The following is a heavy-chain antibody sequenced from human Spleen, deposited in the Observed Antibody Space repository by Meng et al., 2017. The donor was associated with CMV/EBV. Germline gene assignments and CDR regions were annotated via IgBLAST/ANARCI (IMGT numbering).Heavy chain of an antibody. CDR1: GYTFTSYG. Sequence: SVKVSCKASGYTFTSYGFSWVRQAPGQGLEWMGGIIPIFGTANYAQKFQGRVTITTDESTSTAYMELSSLRSEDTAVYYCARGPDCSSTSCYMNWFDPWGQGTLVTVSS. J-gene: IGHJ5*02. CDR2: IIPIFGTA. D-gene: IGHD2-2*02. V-gene: IGHV1-69*05. CDR3: ARGPDCSSTSCYMNWFDP.